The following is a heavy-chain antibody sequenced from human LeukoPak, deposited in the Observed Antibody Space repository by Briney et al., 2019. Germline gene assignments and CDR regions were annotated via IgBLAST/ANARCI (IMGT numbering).Heavy chain of an antibody. J-gene: IGHJ4*02. V-gene: IGHV3-49*04. CDR1: GFTFGDYG. CDR3: TRDDKLIDY. Sequence: GGSLRLSCTASGFTFGDYGMSWVRQAPGKGLEWVGFIRSKGYSETTEYAASVKGRFTISRDDSKSIVYLQLSSLKTEDTAVYYRTRDDKLIDYWGQGTLVTVSS. D-gene: IGHD3-16*01. CDR2: IRSKGYSETT.